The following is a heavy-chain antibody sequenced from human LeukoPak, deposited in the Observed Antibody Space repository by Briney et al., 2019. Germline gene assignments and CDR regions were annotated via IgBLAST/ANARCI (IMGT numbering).Heavy chain of an antibody. D-gene: IGHD2-2*01. CDR2: INPNSGGT. V-gene: IGHV1-2*02. CDR3: ARIYCSSTSCYEDAFDI. J-gene: IGHJ3*02. CDR1: GYTFTGYY. Sequence: GASVKVSCKASGYTFTGYYMHWVRQAPGQGLEWMGWINPNSGGTNYAQKFQGRVTMTRDTSISTAYMELSRLRSDDTAVYYCARIYCSSTSCYEDAFDIWGQGTMVTVSS.